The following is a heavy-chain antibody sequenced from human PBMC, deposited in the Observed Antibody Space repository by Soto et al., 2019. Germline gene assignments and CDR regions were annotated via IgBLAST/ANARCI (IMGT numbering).Heavy chain of an antibody. CDR1: GDSVSSATAT. V-gene: IGHV6-1*01. J-gene: IGHJ2*01. CDR3: ARDSSALHWYFDL. CDR2: TYYRSKWYI. D-gene: IGHD3-22*01. Sequence: QTLSLTCGISGDSVSSATATWSWIRQSPSRGLEWLGRTYYRSKWYIDYALSVKSRMVITPDISKNQLSLQLNSVTPEDSAVYFCARDSSALHWYFDLWAQGTGVTVS.